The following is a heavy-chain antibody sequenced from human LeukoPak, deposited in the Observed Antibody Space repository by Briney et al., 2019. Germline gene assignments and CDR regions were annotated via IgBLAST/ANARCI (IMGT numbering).Heavy chain of an antibody. J-gene: IGHJ6*03. V-gene: IGHV5-51*01. CDR2: IYPGDSDT. CDR3: ARHGAYSSSPMDV. D-gene: IGHD6-13*01. CDR1: GYSFISYW. Sequence: GEPLRISSKGSGYSFISYWIGWVRQMPGKDLEWMVIIYPGDSDTRYSPSFQGQVTISADKSISTAYLQWSSLKASDTAMYYCARHGAYSSSPMDVWGKGTTVTVSS.